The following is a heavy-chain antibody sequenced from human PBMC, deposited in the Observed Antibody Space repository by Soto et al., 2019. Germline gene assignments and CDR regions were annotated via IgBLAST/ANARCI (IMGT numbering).Heavy chain of an antibody. J-gene: IGHJ4*02. CDR1: GASISSGAYY. Sequence: QVQLQESGPGLVKPSQTLSLTCTVSGASISSGAYYWIWIRQHPGKGLEWIGYIYYSGSTYYNPSIKSRVTISLDTSKIRFSLKLSSVTAADTAVYYFARGGLQRYVDYWGQGTLVTVSS. CDR3: ARGGLQRYVDY. D-gene: IGHD4-4*01. V-gene: IGHV4-31*03. CDR2: IYYSGST.